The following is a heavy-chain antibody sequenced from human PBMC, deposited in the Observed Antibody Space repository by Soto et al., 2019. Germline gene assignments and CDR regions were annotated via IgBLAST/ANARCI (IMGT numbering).Heavy chain of an antibody. D-gene: IGHD2-2*01. Sequence: SVKVPCKDSGYTFSSFDNLWVRQASGRGLEWMGWISTYSGNTSYAQGYQGRVIMTTETSTSTDNMELRSLPSEDTAVYYCARAVVPTYDSWG. CDR3: ARAVVPTYDS. CDR1: GYTFSSFD. V-gene: IGHV1-18*04. CDR2: ISTYSGNT. J-gene: IGHJ5*01.